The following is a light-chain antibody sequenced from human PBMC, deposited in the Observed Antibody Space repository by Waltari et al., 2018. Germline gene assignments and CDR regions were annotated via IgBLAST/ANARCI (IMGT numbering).Light chain of an antibody. CDR1: QGISSY. V-gene: IGKV1-8*01. Sequence: AIRMTQSPSSFSASTGDRVTITCRASQGISSYLAWYQQKPGKAPKLLIYAASTLQSGVPSRFSGSGSGTDFTLTISRLEPEDFAVYYCQQYGSSPTMYTFGQGTKLEIK. CDR3: QQYGSSPTMYT. J-gene: IGKJ2*01. CDR2: AAS.